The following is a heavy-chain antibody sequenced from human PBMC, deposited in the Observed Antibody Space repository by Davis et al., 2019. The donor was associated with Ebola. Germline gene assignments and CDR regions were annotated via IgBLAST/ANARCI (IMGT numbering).Heavy chain of an antibody. D-gene: IGHD3-3*01. J-gene: IGHJ6*03. CDR2: ISAYNGNT. CDR1: GYTFTSYG. CDR3: ARGPYDFWSGRNYYYYYYMDV. V-gene: IGHV1-18*04. Sequence: ASVKVSCKASGYTFTSYGISWVRQAPGQGLEWMGWISAYNGNTNYAQKLQGRVTMTTDTSTSTAYMELSSLRSEDTAVYYCARGPYDFWSGRNYYYYYYMDVWGKGTTVTVSS.